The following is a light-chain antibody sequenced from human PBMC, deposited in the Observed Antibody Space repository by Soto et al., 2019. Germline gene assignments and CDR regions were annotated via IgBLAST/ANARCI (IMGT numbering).Light chain of an antibody. CDR3: CSYAGGRNYV. V-gene: IGLV2-23*01. CDR1: SNDVGGYNL. J-gene: IGLJ1*01. Sequence: QSVLTQPASVSWSPGHSIIISCSGSSNDVGGYNLVSWYQHHPDKAPKVIIYEGTKRPSGLSTRFSGSKSGNTASLTISGLQAEEEADYYCCSYAGGRNYVFGSGTKVTVL. CDR2: EGT.